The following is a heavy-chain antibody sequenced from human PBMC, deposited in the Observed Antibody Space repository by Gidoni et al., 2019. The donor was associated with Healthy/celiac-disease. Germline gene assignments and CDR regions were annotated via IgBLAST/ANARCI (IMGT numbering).Heavy chain of an antibody. D-gene: IGHD3-16*01. V-gene: IGHV3-53*01. Sequence: EVQLVESGGGLIQPGGSLRLSCAASGFTVSSNYMSWVRQAPGKGLEWVSVIYSGGSTYYADSVKGRVTISRDNSKNTLYLQMNSLRAEDTAVYYCALTHVSGSYSPDAFDIWGQGTMVTVSS. CDR2: IYSGGST. CDR1: GFTVSSNY. J-gene: IGHJ3*02. CDR3: ALTHVSGSYSPDAFDI.